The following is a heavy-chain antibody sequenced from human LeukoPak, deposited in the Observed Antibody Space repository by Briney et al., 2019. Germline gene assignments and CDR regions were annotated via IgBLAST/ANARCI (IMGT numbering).Heavy chain of an antibody. J-gene: IGHJ4*02. CDR3: TTWDRDYNFDY. V-gene: IGHV3-73*01. Sequence: GGSLRLSCAASGFTFSGSAMHWVRQASGKGLEWVGRIRSKANSYATAYAASVKGRFTISRDDSKNTAYLQMNSLKTEDTAIYYCTTWDRDYNFDYWGQGTLVTVSS. D-gene: IGHD4-11*01. CDR1: GFTFSGSA. CDR2: IRSKANSYAT.